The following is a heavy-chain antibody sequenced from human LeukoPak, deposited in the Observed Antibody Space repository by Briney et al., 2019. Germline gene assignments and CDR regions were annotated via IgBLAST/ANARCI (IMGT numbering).Heavy chain of an antibody. CDR1: GFSLSTSGVG. CDR2: IYWDDDK. D-gene: IGHD6-19*01. J-gene: IGHJ5*02. CDR3: AHPQWLVDDGYNWFDP. Sequence: SGPTLVNPTQTLTLTCTFSGFSLSTSGVGVGWIRQPPGKALEWLALIYWDDDKRYSPSLKSRLTITKDTSKNQVVLTMTNMDPVDTATYYCAHPQWLVDDGYNWFDPWGQGTLVTVSS. V-gene: IGHV2-5*02.